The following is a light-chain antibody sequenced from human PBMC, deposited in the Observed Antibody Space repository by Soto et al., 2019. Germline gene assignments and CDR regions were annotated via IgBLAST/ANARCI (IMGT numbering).Light chain of an antibody. Sequence: QSVLTQPPSASGTPGQRVIISCSGSGSNVGRNTVSWYQQLPGTGPKLLIYSDNQRPSGVPDRLSASKSGTSASLAISGLQSEDEADYYCAVWDDSLNGRVFGGGTKLTVL. CDR2: SDN. V-gene: IGLV1-44*01. J-gene: IGLJ3*02. CDR1: GSNVGRNT. CDR3: AVWDDSLNGRV.